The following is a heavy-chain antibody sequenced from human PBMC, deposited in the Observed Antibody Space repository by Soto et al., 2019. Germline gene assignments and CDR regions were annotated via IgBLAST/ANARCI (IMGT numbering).Heavy chain of an antibody. CDR2: IWYDGSNK. V-gene: IGHV3-33*01. CDR3: ARDNYYDILTGYYTALYYYYYGMGV. CDR1: GFTFSSYG. D-gene: IGHD3-9*01. J-gene: IGHJ6*02. Sequence: GGSLRLSCAASGFTFSSYGMHWVRQAPGKGLEWVAVIWYDGSNKYYADSVKGRLTISRDNSKNTLYLQMNSLRAEDTAVYYCARDNYYDILTGYYTALYYYYYGMGVWGQGTTVTVSS.